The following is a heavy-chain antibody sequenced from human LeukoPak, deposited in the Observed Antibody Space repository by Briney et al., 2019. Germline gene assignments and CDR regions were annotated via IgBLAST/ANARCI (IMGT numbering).Heavy chain of an antibody. V-gene: IGHV3-7*01. J-gene: IGHJ4*02. CDR1: GFTFSSYW. D-gene: IGHD3-22*01. CDR2: IKQDGSEK. CDR3: ARDFTHAYYYDSSGYFNY. Sequence: AGGSLRLSCAASGFTFSSYWMSWVRQAPGKGLEWVANIKQDGSEKYYVDSVKGRFTISRDNAKNSLYLQMNSLRAEDTAVYYCARDFTHAYYYDSSGYFNYWGQGTLVTVSS.